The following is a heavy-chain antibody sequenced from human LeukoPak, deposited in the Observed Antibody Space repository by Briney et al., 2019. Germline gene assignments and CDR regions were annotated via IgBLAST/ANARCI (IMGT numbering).Heavy chain of an antibody. D-gene: IGHD6-19*01. CDR3: ARTSSGWSEYYFDY. CDR2: INPSSGGT. CDR1: GYTFTGYY. V-gene: IGHV1-2*02. J-gene: IGHJ4*02. Sequence: ASVKVSCKASGYTFTGYYMHWVRQAPGQGLEWMGWINPSSGGTNYAQKFQGRVTMTRDTSISTAYMELSSLRSEDTAVYYCARTSSGWSEYYFDYWGQGTLVTVSS.